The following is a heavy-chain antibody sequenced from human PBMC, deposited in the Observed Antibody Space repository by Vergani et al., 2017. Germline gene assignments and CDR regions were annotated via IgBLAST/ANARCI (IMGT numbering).Heavy chain of an antibody. D-gene: IGHD6-13*01. CDR3: ERSVFIAAAGDVVDY. V-gene: IGHV5-51*01. Sequence: EVQLVQSGAEVKKPGESLKISCKGSGYSFTSYWIGWVRQMPGKGLEWMGIIYPGDSDTRYSPSFQGTVTVSADKSISTAYLQWSSLKASDTAMYYCERSVFIAAAGDVVDYWGQGTLVTVSS. J-gene: IGHJ4*02. CDR1: GYSFTSYW. CDR2: IYPGDSDT.